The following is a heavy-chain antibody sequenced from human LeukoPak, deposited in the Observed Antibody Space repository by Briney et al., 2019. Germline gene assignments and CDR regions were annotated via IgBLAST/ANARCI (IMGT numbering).Heavy chain of an antibody. CDR2: IYYSGST. J-gene: IGHJ5*02. CDR3: ARHKGRNALNWFDP. Sequence: SETLSLTCTVSGGSISSYYWSWIRQPPGKGLEWIGYIYYSGSTNCNPSLKSRVTISVDTSKNQFSLKLSSVTAADTAVYYCARHKGRNALNWFDPWGQGTLVTVSS. CDR1: GGSISSYY. V-gene: IGHV4-59*08. D-gene: IGHD2-2*01.